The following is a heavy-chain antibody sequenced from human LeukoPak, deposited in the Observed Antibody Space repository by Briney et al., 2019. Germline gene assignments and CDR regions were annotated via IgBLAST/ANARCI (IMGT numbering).Heavy chain of an antibody. CDR3: VGGAPNWGFDY. V-gene: IGHV1-8*01. CDR2: MSPKGGHT. CDR1: GYSFTSYD. Sequence: ASVKVSCKPSGYSFTSYDINWVRESTGQGLEWMGWMSPKGGHTGYAQNFQGRVTMTRNTSISTAYMELSSLRSEDTAVYYCVGGAPNWGFDYWGQGTLVTVSS. D-gene: IGHD7-27*01. J-gene: IGHJ4*02.